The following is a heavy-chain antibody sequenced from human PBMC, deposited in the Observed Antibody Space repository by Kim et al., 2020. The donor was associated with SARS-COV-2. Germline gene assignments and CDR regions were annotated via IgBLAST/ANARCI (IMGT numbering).Heavy chain of an antibody. CDR3: TRQGGGDY. J-gene: IGHJ4*02. Sequence: YTGSTYYSPSLKGRVTIAVDTSKNQFSLKLSSVTASDTAVYYCTRQGGGDYWGQGTLFTVSS. CDR2: YTGST. V-gene: IGHV4-39*01. D-gene: IGHD3-16*01.